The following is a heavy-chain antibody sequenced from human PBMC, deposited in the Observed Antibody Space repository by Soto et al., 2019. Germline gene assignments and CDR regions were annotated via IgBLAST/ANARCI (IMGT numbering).Heavy chain of an antibody. D-gene: IGHD6-19*01. CDR2: ISAYSSNT. Sequence: ASVKVSCKASGYTFSSYGITWVRQAPGQGLEWMGWISAYSSNTNYAQMLQGRVTMTTDTSTSTAYMELRSLRSDDTAVYYCARAETSSGWYYFDYWGQGTLVTVSS. CDR3: ARAETSSGWYYFDY. CDR1: GYTFSSYG. J-gene: IGHJ4*02. V-gene: IGHV1-18*01.